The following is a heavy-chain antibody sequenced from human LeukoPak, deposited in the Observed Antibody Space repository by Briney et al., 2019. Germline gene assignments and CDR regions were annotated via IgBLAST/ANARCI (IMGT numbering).Heavy chain of an antibody. V-gene: IGHV3-66*02. CDR2: IYSGGST. D-gene: IGHD5-18*01. CDR1: GFSVSDKY. Sequence: GGSLRLSCAASGFSVSDKYMTWVRQAPGKGLEWLSIIYSGGSTFYADSVKGRFTISRDTSKNTVYLEMNSLRLDDTAVYYCARGSHGLQLWHYFDYWGLGTLVTVSS. CDR3: ARGSHGLQLWHYFDY. J-gene: IGHJ4*02.